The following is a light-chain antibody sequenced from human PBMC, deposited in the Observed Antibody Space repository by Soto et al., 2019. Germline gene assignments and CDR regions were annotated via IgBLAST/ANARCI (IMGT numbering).Light chain of an antibody. Sequence: DIQMTQSPSSLSASVGDRVTITCQASQDISNYLNWYQQKPGKAPKLLIYDASNLETGVPSRFSGSGSGTDFTFTISSLQPEDIATYYCQQYDNLAYTFVQGTKLEIK. CDR3: QQYDNLAYT. CDR2: DAS. CDR1: QDISNY. V-gene: IGKV1-33*01. J-gene: IGKJ2*01.